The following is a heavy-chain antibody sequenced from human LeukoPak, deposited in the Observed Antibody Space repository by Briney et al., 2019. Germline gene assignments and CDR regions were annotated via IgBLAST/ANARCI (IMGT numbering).Heavy chain of an antibody. CDR2: ISSSSSYI. Sequence: PGGSLRLSCAASGFTFSSYSMNWVRQAPGKGLEWVSSISSSSSYIYYADSVKGRFTISRDNAKNSLYLQMNSLRAEDTAVYYCARAGGDIVETATMVSYWGQGTLVTVSS. CDR3: ARAGGDIVETATMVSY. V-gene: IGHV3-21*01. CDR1: GFTFSSYS. D-gene: IGHD5-18*01. J-gene: IGHJ4*02.